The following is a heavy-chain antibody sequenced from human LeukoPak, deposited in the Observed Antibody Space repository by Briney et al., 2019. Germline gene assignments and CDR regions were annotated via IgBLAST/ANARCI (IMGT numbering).Heavy chain of an antibody. D-gene: IGHD2-21*01. J-gene: IGHJ3*02. CDR1: GYTFTSYG. Sequence: ASVKVSCKASGYTFTSYGISWVRQAPGQGLEWMGWISAYNGNTNYAQKLQGRVTMTTDTSTSTAYMELRSLRSDDTAVYYCARDRMYCGGDCRRPPHDAFDIWGQGTMVTVSS. CDR3: ARDRMYCGGDCRRPPHDAFDI. CDR2: ISAYNGNT. V-gene: IGHV1-18*01.